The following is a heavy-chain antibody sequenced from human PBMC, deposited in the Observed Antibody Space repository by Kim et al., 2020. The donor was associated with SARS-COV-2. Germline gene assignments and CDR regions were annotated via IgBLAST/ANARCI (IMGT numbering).Heavy chain of an antibody. D-gene: IGHD7-27*01. V-gene: IGHV6-1*01. CDR3: ARSGEYYYYGMDV. Sequence: YAVSVKSRITINPDTSKNQFSLQLNSVTPEDTAVYYCARSGEYYYYGMDVWGQGTTVTVSS. J-gene: IGHJ6*02.